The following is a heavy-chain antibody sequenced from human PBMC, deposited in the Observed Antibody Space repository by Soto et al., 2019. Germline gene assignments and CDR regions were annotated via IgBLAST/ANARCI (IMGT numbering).Heavy chain of an antibody. CDR1: GFTFSSYG. V-gene: IGHV3-33*06. D-gene: IGHD6-19*01. J-gene: IGHJ4*02. CDR3: AKKPGYSSGRSKYYFDY. Sequence: PGGSLRLSCAASGFTFSSYGMHWVRQAPGKGLEWVAVIWYDGSNKYYADSVKGRFTISRDNSKNTLYLQMNSLRAEDTAVYYCAKKPGYSSGRSKYYFDYWGQGTLVTVSS. CDR2: IWYDGSNK.